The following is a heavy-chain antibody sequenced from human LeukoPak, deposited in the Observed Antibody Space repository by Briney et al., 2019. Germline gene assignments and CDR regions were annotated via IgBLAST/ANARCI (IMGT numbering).Heavy chain of an antibody. V-gene: IGHV1-18*01. CDR2: ISAYNGNT. J-gene: IGHJ6*03. CDR1: GYTFTSYG. Sequence: PRASVKVSCKASGYTFTSYGISWVRQAPGQGLEWMGWISAYNGNTNYAQKLQGRVTMTTDTSTSTAYMELRSLRSDDTAVYYCARYYDILTGPCPGGYYYYMDVWGKGTTVTVSS. D-gene: IGHD3-9*01. CDR3: ARYYDILTGPCPGGYYYYMDV.